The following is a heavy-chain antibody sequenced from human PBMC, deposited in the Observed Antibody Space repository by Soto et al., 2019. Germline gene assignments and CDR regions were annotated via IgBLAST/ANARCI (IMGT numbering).Heavy chain of an antibody. CDR2: ISDDGNKE. CDR1: GFTLSNYA. CDR3: VASALSFDY. V-gene: IGHV3-30-3*01. D-gene: IGHD3-16*02. J-gene: IGHJ4*02. Sequence: VHLVESGGGVVQPGRSLRLSCAASGFTLSNYAMPWVRQAPGKGLEWLAVISDDGNKEQLADSVKGRFTISRDNSKNTLYLQINSLRDEDTAVYQCVASALSFDYWGQGTLVTVSS.